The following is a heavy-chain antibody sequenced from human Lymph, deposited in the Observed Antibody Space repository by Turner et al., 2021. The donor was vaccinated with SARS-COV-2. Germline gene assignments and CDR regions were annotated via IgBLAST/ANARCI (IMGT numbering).Heavy chain of an antibody. D-gene: IGHD3-3*01. CDR3: SKVRSIIGVVIDGMDV. J-gene: IGHJ6*02. CDR2: ISYYGSNQ. Sequence: RVESGGGVVQPGRSWRLPCAESGFTFSRYGMHWVRQAPGKGLDCVAGISYYGSNQYYADSVKCRFTTSSYNTKKTLYLQMNSLGAEDTAVYYCSKVRSIIGVVIDGMDVWGQGTTVTVSS. V-gene: IGHV3-30*18. CDR1: GFTFSRYG.